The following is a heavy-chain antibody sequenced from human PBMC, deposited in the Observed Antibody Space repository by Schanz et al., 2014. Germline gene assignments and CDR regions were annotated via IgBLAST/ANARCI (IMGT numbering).Heavy chain of an antibody. CDR2: ISHSGGSK. CDR3: AKGMGYCSGGTCYDYYYYGLDG. D-gene: IGHD2-15*01. J-gene: IGHJ6*02. V-gene: IGHV3-23*01. CDR1: GFTFNSYA. Sequence: DVQLLESGGGLVQPGGSLRLSCAASGFTFNSYAMTWVRQAPGKGLEWVSSISHSGGSKYYADSVKGRFTISRDNSENKLYLQMNSLSADDTAVFYCAKGMGYCSGGTCYDYYYYGLDGRGQGTTVTGSS.